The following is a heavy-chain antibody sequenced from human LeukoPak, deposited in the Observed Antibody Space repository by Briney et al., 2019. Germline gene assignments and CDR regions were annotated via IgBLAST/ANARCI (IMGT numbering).Heavy chain of an antibody. CDR1: GFTSSSYA. V-gene: IGHV3-23*01. J-gene: IGHJ3*02. CDR2: ISGSGAAT. D-gene: IGHD3-22*01. CDR3: AKDRGSYDSSGYLLADAFDI. Sequence: GGSLRLSCVASGFTSSSYAMSWVRQAPGKGLEWVSSISGSGAATYYAAFAKGRFTISRDNSKNTLYLQMNSLRAEDTAVYYCAKDRGSYDSSGYLLADAFDIWGQGTMVTVSS.